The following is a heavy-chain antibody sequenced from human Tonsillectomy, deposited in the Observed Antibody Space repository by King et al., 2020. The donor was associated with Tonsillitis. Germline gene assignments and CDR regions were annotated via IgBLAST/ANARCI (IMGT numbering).Heavy chain of an antibody. CDR3: VGGDTLGRGGINDY. CDR1: GFTFSRYS. D-gene: IGHD3-16*01. V-gene: IGHV3-21*01. CDR2: ISSRSTDI. Sequence: VQLVESGGGLVKPGGSLRLSCAASGFTFSRYSMNWVRQAPGKGLEWVSSISSRSTDIYYADSVKGRFTISRDNAKNSLYLQMHSLRAEDTAVYYCVGGDTLGRGGINDYWGQGTLGTGSS. J-gene: IGHJ4*02.